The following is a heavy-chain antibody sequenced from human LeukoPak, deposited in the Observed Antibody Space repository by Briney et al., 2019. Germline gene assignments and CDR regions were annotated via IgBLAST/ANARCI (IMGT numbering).Heavy chain of an antibody. Sequence: GGSLRLSCAASGFTFSSYSMNWVRQAPGKGLEWVSSISSSSSYIYYADSVKGRFTISRDNAKNSLYLQMNSPRAEDTAVYYCARDGLGLTDYWGQGTLVTVSS. CDR2: ISSSSSYI. J-gene: IGHJ4*02. D-gene: IGHD3-16*01. CDR3: ARDGLGLTDY. CDR1: GFTFSSYS. V-gene: IGHV3-21*01.